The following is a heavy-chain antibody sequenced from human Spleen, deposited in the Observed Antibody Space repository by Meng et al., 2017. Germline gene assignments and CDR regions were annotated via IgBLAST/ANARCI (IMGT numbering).Heavy chain of an antibody. D-gene: IGHD3-3*01. Sequence: GESLKISCAASGFTFSSSWMHWVRQAPGKGLEWVAVISDDGSNKYYADSVKGRFIISRDNSKNTLYLHMNRLRAEDTAVYYCAKAIFGVVINLFDYWGQGTLVTVSS. CDR1: GFTFSSSW. CDR3: AKAIFGVVINLFDY. J-gene: IGHJ4*02. V-gene: IGHV3-30*01. CDR2: ISDDGSNK.